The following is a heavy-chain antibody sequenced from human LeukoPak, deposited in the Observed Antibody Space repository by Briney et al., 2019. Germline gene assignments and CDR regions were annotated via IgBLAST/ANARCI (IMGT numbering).Heavy chain of an antibody. Sequence: SETLSLTCAVYGGSFSGYYWSWIRQPPGKELEWIGEINHSGSTNYNPSLKSRVTISVDTSKNQFSLKLSPVTAADTAVYYCARERARVVTYNWFDPWGQGTLVTVSS. CDR1: GGSFSGYY. CDR2: INHSGST. V-gene: IGHV4-34*01. CDR3: ARERARVVTYNWFDP. J-gene: IGHJ5*02. D-gene: IGHD3-3*01.